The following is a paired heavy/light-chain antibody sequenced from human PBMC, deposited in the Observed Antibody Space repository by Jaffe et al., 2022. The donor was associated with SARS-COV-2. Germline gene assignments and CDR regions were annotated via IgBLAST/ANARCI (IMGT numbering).Heavy chain of an antibody. CDR3: AKTLVVDQVTTVTTYYYYGMDV. V-gene: IGHV3-23*01. CDR2: ISGSGGST. CDR1: GFTFSSYA. D-gene: IGHD4-17*01. Sequence: EVQLLESGGGLVQPGGSLRLSCAASGFTFSSYAMSWVRQAPGKGLEWVSAISGSGGSTYYADSVKGRFTISRDNSKNTLYLQMNSLRAEDTAVYYCAKTLVVDQVTTVTTYYYYGMDVWGQGTTVTVSS. J-gene: IGHJ6*02.
Light chain of an antibody. CDR1: ALPKQY. J-gene: IGLJ2*01. CDR2: KDS. V-gene: IGLV3-25*03. CDR3: QSADSSPVV. Sequence: SYELTQPPSVSVSPGQTARITCSGDALPKQYAYWYQQKPGQAPVLVIYKDSERPSGIPERFSGSSSGTTVTLTISGVQAEDEADYYCQSADSSPVVFGGGTKLTVL.